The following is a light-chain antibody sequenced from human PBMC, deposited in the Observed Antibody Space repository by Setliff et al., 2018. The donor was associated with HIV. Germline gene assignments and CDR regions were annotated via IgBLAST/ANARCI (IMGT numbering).Light chain of an antibody. Sequence: QSALTQPASVSGSPGQSITISCTETSSDVGGYEYVSWYQQHPGKAPKLMIYGVSNRPSGVSNRFSGSNSGNTASLTISGLQAEDEADYYCSSYTTNTRVFGGGTKVTVL. CDR2: GVS. CDR1: SSDVGGYEY. V-gene: IGLV2-14*01. CDR3: SSYTTNTRV. J-gene: IGLJ3*02.